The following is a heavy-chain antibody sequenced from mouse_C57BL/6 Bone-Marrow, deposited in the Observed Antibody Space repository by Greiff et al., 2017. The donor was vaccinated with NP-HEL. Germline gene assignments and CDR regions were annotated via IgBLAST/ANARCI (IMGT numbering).Heavy chain of an antibody. CDR1: GYTFTSYW. J-gene: IGHJ1*03. V-gene: IGHV1-69*01. D-gene: IGHD3-2*02. Sequence: QVQLQQPGAELVMPGASVKLSCKASGYTFTSYWMHWVKQRPGQGLEWIGEIDPSDSYTNYNQKFKGKSTLTVDKSSSTAYMQLSSLTSEDSAVYYCARWGGTAQATSWYFDVWGTGTTVTVSS. CDR2: IDPSDSYT. CDR3: ARWGGTAQATSWYFDV.